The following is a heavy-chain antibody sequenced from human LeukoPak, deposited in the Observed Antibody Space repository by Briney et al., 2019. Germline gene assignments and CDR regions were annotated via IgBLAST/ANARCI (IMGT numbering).Heavy chain of an antibody. CDR2: ISYDGSNK. CDR1: GFHFSSYA. CDR3: ASSRGIYYDSIFDY. J-gene: IGHJ4*02. D-gene: IGHD3-22*01. V-gene: IGHV3-30-3*01. Sequence: GESLTLSCAASGFHFSSYAMHWVRQAPGRGLEWVAVISYDGSNKYYVDSVKGRFTISRDNSKNTLYLQMNSLRAEDTAVYYCASSRGIYYDSIFDYWGQGTLVTVSS.